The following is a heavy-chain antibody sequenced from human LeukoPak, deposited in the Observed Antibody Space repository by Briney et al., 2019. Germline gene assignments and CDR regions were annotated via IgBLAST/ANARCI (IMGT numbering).Heavy chain of an antibody. CDR3: ARVQGIRYNWNDVGWFDP. J-gene: IGHJ5*02. V-gene: IGHV3-21*01. CDR2: ISSSSSYI. Sequence: PGGSLRLSCAASGFTFSSYSMNWVRQAPGKGLEWVSSISSSSSYIYYADSVKGRFTISRDNAKNSLYLQMNSLRAEDTAVYYCARVQGIRYNWNDVGWFDPWGQGTLVTVSS. CDR1: GFTFSSYS. D-gene: IGHD1-1*01.